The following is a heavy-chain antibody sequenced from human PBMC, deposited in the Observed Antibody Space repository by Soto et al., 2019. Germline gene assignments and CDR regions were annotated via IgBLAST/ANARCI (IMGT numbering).Heavy chain of an antibody. CDR2: ISYDGSNK. D-gene: IGHD6-19*01. Sequence: GGSLRLSCAASGFTFSSYGMHWVRQAPGKGLEWVAVISYDGSNKYYADSVKGRFTISRDNSKNTLYLQMNSLRAEDTAVYYCAKDFGLSSGWLETSYYFDYWGQGTLVTVSS. CDR3: AKDFGLSSGWLETSYYFDY. CDR1: GFTFSSYG. J-gene: IGHJ4*02. V-gene: IGHV3-30*18.